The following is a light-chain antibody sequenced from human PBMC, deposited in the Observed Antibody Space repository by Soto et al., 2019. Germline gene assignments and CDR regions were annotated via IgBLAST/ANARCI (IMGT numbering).Light chain of an antibody. CDR1: SSDVGGYNY. J-gene: IGLJ1*01. CDR2: DVS. V-gene: IGLV2-14*01. CDR3: SSYTSSSTLPLV. Sequence: QSVLTQPASVSGSPGQSITISCTGTSSDVGGYNYVSWYQQHPGKAPKLMIYDVSNRPSGVSNRFSGSKSGNTASLTISGLQAEDEADYYCSSYTSSSTLPLVFGPGTKVTVL.